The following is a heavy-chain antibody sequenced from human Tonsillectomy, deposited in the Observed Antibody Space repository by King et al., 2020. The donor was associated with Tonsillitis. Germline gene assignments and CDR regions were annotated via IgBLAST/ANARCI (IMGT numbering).Heavy chain of an antibody. J-gene: IGHJ4*01. CDR1: GFTFSSYA. D-gene: IGHD3-22*01. CDR3: AKKSSSGYPPKYYFDY. V-gene: IGHV3-23*04. Sequence: VQLVESGGGLVQPGGSLRLSCAASGFTFSSYAMSWVRQAPGKGLEWVSAISGSGGSTYYADSVKGRFTISRDNSKNTLYLQMNSLRAEDTAVYYCAKKSSSGYPPKYYFDYWGXXTLVTVSS. CDR2: ISGSGGST.